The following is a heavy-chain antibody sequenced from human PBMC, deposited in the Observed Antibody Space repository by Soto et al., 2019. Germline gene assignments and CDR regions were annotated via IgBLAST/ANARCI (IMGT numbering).Heavy chain of an antibody. CDR2: VYSGGST. CDR3: ASGRHIVVRYEGFDI. D-gene: IGHD3-22*01. J-gene: IGHJ3*02. Sequence: EVQLVESGGGLVQPGGSLRLSCAVSGFTVSTNYMSWIRQAPGKGLEWVSVVYSGGSTYYADSVKGRFTISRDSSRNTLYLQMNSLRAEDPAVYYCASGRHIVVRYEGFDIWGQGTRVTVSS. CDR1: GFTVSTNY. V-gene: IGHV3-66*01.